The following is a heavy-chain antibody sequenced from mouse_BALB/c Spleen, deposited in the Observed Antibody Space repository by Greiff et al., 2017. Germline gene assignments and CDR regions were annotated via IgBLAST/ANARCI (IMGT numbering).Heavy chain of an antibody. CDR1: GFTFSSYA. D-gene: IGHD1-1*01. V-gene: IGHV5-9-3*01. CDR3: ARPQFITTVVANGYFDV. CDR2: ISSGGSYT. J-gene: IGHJ1*01. Sequence: EVKLMESGGGLVKPGGSLKLSCAASGFTFSSYAMSWVRQTPEKRLEWVATISSGGSYTYYPDSVKGRFTISRDNAKNTLYLQMSSLRSEDTAMYYCARPQFITTVVANGYFDVWGAGTTVTVSS.